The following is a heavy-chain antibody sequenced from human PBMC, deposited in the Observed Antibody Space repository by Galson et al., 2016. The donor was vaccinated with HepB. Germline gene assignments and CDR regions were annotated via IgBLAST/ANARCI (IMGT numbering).Heavy chain of an antibody. CDR1: GYAFTCYG. V-gene: IGHV1-18*04. D-gene: IGHD3-22*01. Sequence: SVKVSCKASGYAFTCYGISWVRQAPGQGLEWMGWISAYNGNTNYAQKLQGRVTMTTDTSTSTDYMELRSLRSDDTAVYYCAREPYYFDSSGTVPFDYWGQGTLVTVSS. CDR2: ISAYNGNT. J-gene: IGHJ4*02. CDR3: AREPYYFDSSGTVPFDY.